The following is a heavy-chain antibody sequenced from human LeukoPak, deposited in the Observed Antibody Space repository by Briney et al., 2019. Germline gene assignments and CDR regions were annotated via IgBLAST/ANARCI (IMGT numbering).Heavy chain of an antibody. Sequence: ASVKVSCKVSGYTLTELSTHWVRQAPGKGLEWMGGFDPEDGETIYAQKFQGRVTMTEDTSTDTAYMELSSLRSEDTAVYYCATFKLAPDAFDIWGQGTMVTVSS. CDR1: GYTLTELS. CDR3: ATFKLAPDAFDI. J-gene: IGHJ3*02. CDR2: FDPEDGET. D-gene: IGHD6-13*01. V-gene: IGHV1-24*01.